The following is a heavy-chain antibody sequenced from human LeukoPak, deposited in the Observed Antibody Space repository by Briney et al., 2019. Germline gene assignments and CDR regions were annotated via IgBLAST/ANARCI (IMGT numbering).Heavy chain of an antibody. CDR2: IGNKANSYTT. V-gene: IGHV3-72*01. CDR3: TRGYSGVAIYAFDI. D-gene: IGHD5-18*01. CDR1: SDQF. J-gene: IGHJ3*02. Sequence: GGSLRLSCAAFSDQFMDWVRQAPGKGLEWVGRIGNKANSYTTEYAASVKGRFTISRDDSKNSLYLQMNSLKTEDTAVYHCTRGYSGVAIYAFDIWGQGTMVTVSS.